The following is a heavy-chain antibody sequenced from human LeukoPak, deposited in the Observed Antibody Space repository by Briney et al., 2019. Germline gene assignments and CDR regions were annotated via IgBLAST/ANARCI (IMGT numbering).Heavy chain of an antibody. V-gene: IGHV3-11*01. CDR2: ISVTGAAT. J-gene: IGHJ4*02. CDR3: AKRRDYFDH. CDR1: GFTFSDYY. Sequence: PGGSLRLSCAASGFTFSDYYMSWVRQAPGKGLQWLSYISVTGAATYYADSVRGRFTISRDNSQSSLYLQMNSLTTEDTAVYYCAKRRDYFDHWGQGALVTVSS.